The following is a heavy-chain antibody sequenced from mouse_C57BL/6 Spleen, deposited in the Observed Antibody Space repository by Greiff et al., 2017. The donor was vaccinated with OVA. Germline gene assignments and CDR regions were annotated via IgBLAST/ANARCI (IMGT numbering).Heavy chain of an antibody. D-gene: IGHD1-1*01. V-gene: IGHV1-55*01. J-gene: IGHJ2*01. Sequence: VQLQQPGAELVKPGASVKMSCKASGYTFTSYWITWVKQRPGQGLEWIGDIYPGSGSTNYNEKFKSKATLTVDTSSSTAYMQLSSLTSEDSAVYYCARGGSSSPYFDYWGQGTTLTVSS. CDR2: IYPGSGST. CDR1: GYTFTSYW. CDR3: ARGGSSSPYFDY.